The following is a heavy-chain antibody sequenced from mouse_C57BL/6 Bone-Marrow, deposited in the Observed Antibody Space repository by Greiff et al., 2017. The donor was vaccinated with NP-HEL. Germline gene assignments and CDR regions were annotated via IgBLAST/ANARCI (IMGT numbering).Heavy chain of an antibody. CDR2: ISNGGGST. J-gene: IGHJ1*03. Sequence: EVKLMESGGGLVQPGGSLKLSCAASGFTFSDYYMYWVRQTPEKRLEWVAYISNGGGSTYYPDPVKGRFTISRDNAKNTLYLQMSRLKTEDTAMYYCARPAYDSSCRYFDVWGKGTTVTVSS. V-gene: IGHV5-12*01. D-gene: IGHD1-1*01. CDR3: ARPAYDSSCRYFDV. CDR1: GFTFSDYY.